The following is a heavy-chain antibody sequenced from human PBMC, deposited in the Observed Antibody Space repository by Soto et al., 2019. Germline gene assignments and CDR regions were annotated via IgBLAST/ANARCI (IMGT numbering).Heavy chain of an antibody. CDR1: GGTFSSYA. CDR3: VRERPQDRYVDS. CDR2: IIPIFGTP. Sequence: QLQLVQSGAEVKKPGSSVKVSCKASGGTFSSYAISWVRQAPGQGLEWMGDIIPIFGTPFYAQKFHGRLTISADESTATASMELGSLRAADTAVYYCVRERPQDRYVDSWGRGTLVTVSS. J-gene: IGHJ2*01. V-gene: IGHV1-69*01.